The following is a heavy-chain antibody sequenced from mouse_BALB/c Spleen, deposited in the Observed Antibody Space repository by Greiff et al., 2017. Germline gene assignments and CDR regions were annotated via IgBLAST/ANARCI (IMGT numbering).Heavy chain of an antibody. CDR1: GYTFTSYV. V-gene: IGHV1-14*01. J-gene: IGHJ3*01. Sequence: VQLKESGPELVKPGASVKMSCKASGYTFTSYVMHWVKQKPGQGLEWIGYINPYNDGTKYNEKFKGKATLTSDKSSSTAYMELSSLTSEDSAVYYCASWGFAYWGQGTLVTVSA. CDR3: ASWGFAY. CDR2: INPYNDGT.